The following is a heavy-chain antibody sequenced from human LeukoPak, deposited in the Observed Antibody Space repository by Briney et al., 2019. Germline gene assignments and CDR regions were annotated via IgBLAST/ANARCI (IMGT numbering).Heavy chain of an antibody. J-gene: IGHJ6*03. CDR1: GGTFSSYA. Sequence: GASVKVSCKASGGTFSSYAISWVRQAPGQGLEWMGGIIPIFGTANYAQKFQGRVTITTDESTSTAHMELSSLRSEDTAVYYCARGVPAAIGPLYYYYMDVWGKGTTVTVSS. D-gene: IGHD2-2*01. CDR2: IIPIFGTA. CDR3: ARGVPAAIGPLYYYYMDV. V-gene: IGHV1-69*05.